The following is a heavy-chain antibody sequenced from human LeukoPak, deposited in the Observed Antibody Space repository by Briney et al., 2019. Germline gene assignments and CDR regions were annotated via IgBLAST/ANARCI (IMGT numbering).Heavy chain of an antibody. CDR1: GGSISSSSYN. CDR2: IYYSGST. CDR3: ARTQWRSPHFDY. V-gene: IGHV4-39*07. D-gene: IGHD6-19*01. Sequence: SETLSLTCTVSGGSISSSSYNWGWIRQPPGKGLEWIGSIYYSGSTYYNPSLKSRVTISVDTSKNQFSLKLSSVTAADTAVYYCARTQWRSPHFDYWGQGTLVTVSS. J-gene: IGHJ4*02.